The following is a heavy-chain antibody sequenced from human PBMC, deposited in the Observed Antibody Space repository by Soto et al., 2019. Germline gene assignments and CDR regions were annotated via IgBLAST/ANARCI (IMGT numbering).Heavy chain of an antibody. J-gene: IGHJ6*02. D-gene: IGHD2-15*01. V-gene: IGHV6-1*01. CDR3: ARSEEDSDYYYYGLDV. CDR1: GDSVSSSSVA. Sequence: SQTLSLTCVISGDSVSSSSVAWNWVRQSPSRGLEWLGRTYYRSRWYSDFAVSVRGRMVINADTSKNQFSLQLNSVTPEDTAVYFCARSEEDSDYYYYGLDVWGQGTTVTSP. CDR2: TYYRSRWYS.